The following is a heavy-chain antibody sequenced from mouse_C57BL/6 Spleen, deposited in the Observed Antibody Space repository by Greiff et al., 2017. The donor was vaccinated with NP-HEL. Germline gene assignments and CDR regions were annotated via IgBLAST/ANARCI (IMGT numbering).Heavy chain of an antibody. CDR2: IYPGDGDT. CDR3: ARFTTVVGYAMDY. D-gene: IGHD1-1*01. J-gene: IGHJ4*01. Sequence: QVQLKESGPELVKPGASVKISCKASGYAFSSSWMNWVKQRPGKGLEWIGRIYPGDGDTNYNGKFKGKATLTADKSSSTAYMQLSSLTSEDSAVYFCARFTTVVGYAMDYWGQGTSVTVSS. V-gene: IGHV1-82*01. CDR1: GYAFSSSW.